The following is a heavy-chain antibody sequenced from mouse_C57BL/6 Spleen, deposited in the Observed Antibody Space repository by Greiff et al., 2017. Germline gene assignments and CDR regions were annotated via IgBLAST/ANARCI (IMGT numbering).Heavy chain of an antibody. CDR3: ARDGNWTWFAY. J-gene: IGHJ3*01. CDR1: GYTFTSYW. Sequence: VQLQQPGAELVRPGTSVKLSCKASGYTFTSYWMHWVKQRPGQGLEWIGVIDPSDSYTNCNQKFKGKATLTVDTSSSTAYMQLSSLTSEDSAVYYCARDGNWTWFAYWGQGTLVTVSA. CDR2: IDPSDSYT. D-gene: IGHD2-1*01. V-gene: IGHV1-59*01.